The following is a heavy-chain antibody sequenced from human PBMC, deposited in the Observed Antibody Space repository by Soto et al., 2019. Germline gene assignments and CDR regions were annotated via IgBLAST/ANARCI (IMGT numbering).Heavy chain of an antibody. CDR3: ARDGAIFPDYYYYCMDV. CDR1: GGSISSGDYY. CDR2: IYYSGST. D-gene: IGHD2-21*01. J-gene: IGHJ6*02. Sequence: QVQLQESGPGLVKPSQTLSLTCTVSGGSISSGDYYWSWIRQPPGKGLEWIGYIYYSGSTYYNPSLKSRVTISVDTSKNQFSLKLSSVTAADTAVYYCARDGAIFPDYYYYCMDVWGQGTTVTVSS. V-gene: IGHV4-30-4*01.